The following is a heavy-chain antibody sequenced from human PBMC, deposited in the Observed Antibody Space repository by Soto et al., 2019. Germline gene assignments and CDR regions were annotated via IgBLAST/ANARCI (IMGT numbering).Heavy chain of an antibody. CDR2: IWYDGSNK. CDR1: GFSFNIYG. J-gene: IGHJ4*02. V-gene: IGHV3-33*01. CDR3: ARGIDYGDYAIDY. Sequence: PGGSLRLSCIASGFSFNIYGMHWVRQAPGKGLEWVAVIWYDGSNKYFADSVKGRFTISRDNSRNTLSLQMNSLRAEDTAIHYCARGIDYGDYAIDYWGQGTLVTVSS. D-gene: IGHD4-17*01.